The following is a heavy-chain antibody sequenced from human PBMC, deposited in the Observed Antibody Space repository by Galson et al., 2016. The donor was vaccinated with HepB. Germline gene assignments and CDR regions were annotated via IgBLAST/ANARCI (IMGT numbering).Heavy chain of an antibody. CDR2: ISNSGYYT. CDR3: ARAMVRGVIKSSLHDAFDI. D-gene: IGHD3-10*01. J-gene: IGHJ3*02. V-gene: IGHV3-11*06. CDR1: GFTFNDYN. Sequence: SLRLSCAASGFTFNDYNMNWIRQAPGKGLEWVSYISNSGYYTNYADSVKGRFTISRDNSKNSLYLQMDSLRAEDTAVYYCARAMVRGVIKSSLHDAFDIWGQGTLVTVSS.